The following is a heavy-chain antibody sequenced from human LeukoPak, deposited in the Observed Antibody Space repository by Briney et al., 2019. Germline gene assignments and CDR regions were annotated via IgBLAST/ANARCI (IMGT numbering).Heavy chain of an antibody. CDR2: IYYSGST. Sequence: SETLSLTCAVSGDSISSYYWSWIRQPPGKGLEWIGYIYYSGSTNYNPSLKSRVTISVDTSKNQFSLKLSSVTAADTAVYYCARGIGLSGDFDYWGQGTLVTVSS. V-gene: IGHV4-59*12. CDR3: ARGIGLSGDFDY. D-gene: IGHD3-16*02. J-gene: IGHJ4*02. CDR1: GDSISSYY.